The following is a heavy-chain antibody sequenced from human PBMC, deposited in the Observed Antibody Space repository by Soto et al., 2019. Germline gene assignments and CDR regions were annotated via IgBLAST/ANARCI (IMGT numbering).Heavy chain of an antibody. CDR1: GGSISNYY. CDR2: IHYSGTT. J-gene: IGHJ4*02. CDR3: AGGSSGWSSLDF. V-gene: IGHV4-59*01. D-gene: IGHD6-19*01. Sequence: QVQLQESGPGLVKPSETLALICTVSGGSISNYYWNWIRQPPGKGLEWIGYIHYSGTTSNNPSLKSRVTISVDTSKSQFSLKLRSESAADTAVYYCAGGSSGWSSLDFWGQGTLVTVSS.